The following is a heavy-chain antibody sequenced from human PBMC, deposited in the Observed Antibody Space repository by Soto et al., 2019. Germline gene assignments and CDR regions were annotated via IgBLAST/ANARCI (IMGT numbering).Heavy chain of an antibody. CDR1: GGTFSSYT. CDR2: IIPILGIA. CDR3: ARGEYSSSWGHFQH. V-gene: IGHV1-69*02. Sequence: QVQLVQSGAEVKKPGSSVKVSCKASGGTFSSYTISWVRQAPGQGLEWMGRIIPILGIANYAQKFQGRVTITADKSTRTAYMELSSLGSEDTAVDYCARGEYSSSWGHFQHWGQGTLVTVSS. J-gene: IGHJ1*01. D-gene: IGHD6-13*01.